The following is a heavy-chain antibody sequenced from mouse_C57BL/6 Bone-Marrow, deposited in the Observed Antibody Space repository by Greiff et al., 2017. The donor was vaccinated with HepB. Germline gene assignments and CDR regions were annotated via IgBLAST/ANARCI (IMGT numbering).Heavy chain of an antibody. D-gene: IGHD2-4*01. Sequence: EVQLQESGGGLVQPGGSMKLSCVASGFTFSNYWMNWVRQSPEKGLEWVAQIRLKSDNYATHYAESVKGRFTISRDDSKSRVYLQMNNLRAEDTGIYYCTESDYPAWFAYWGQGTLVTVSA. CDR3: TESDYPAWFAY. CDR1: GFTFSNYW. J-gene: IGHJ3*01. V-gene: IGHV6-3*01. CDR2: IRLKSDNYAT.